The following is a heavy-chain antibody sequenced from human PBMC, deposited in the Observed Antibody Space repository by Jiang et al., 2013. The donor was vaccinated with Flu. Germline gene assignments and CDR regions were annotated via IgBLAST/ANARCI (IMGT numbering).Heavy chain of an antibody. CDR1: GASISSGYW. CDR2: IYHSGTT. CDR3: AGSTGGDARWFDP. V-gene: IGHV4-4*02. Sequence: GLVKPSGTLSLTCAVSGASISSGYWWTWVRQPPGKGLEWIGEIYHSGTTNYTPSLKSRVTISIDKSKNQFSLKLSSVTAADTAVYYCAGSTGGDARWFDPWGQGTLVTVSS. D-gene: IGHD2-8*02. J-gene: IGHJ5*02.